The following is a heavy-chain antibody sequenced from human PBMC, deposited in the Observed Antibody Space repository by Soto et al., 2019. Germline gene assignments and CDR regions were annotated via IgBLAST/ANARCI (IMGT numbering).Heavy chain of an antibody. CDR1: GFTFDDYA. CDR3: AKGRGYTYTGGSAHDY. D-gene: IGHD5-18*01. Sequence: EVQLVESGGGSVQPCRSLRLSCAGSGFTFDDYAVHWVRQAPGKGLEWVSGISWDSGNIVYADSVKGRFTISRDNAKNSLFLQMNSLRREDTAIYYCAKGRGYTYTGGSAHDYWGQVTLVTVSS. V-gene: IGHV3-9*01. J-gene: IGHJ4*02. CDR2: ISWDSGNI.